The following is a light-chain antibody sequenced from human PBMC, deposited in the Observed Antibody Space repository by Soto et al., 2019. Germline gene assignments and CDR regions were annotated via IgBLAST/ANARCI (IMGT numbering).Light chain of an antibody. CDR3: QQSYSTPWT. J-gene: IGKJ1*01. Sequence: DIQMTQSPSSLSASVGDRVTITCRASQSISTYLSWYQQIPGKAPKLLIYAASTLRSGVSSRFSGSGSGTDFTLTISSLQPEDFATYYCQQSYSTPWTFGQGTKVEIK. V-gene: IGKV1-39*01. CDR2: AAS. CDR1: QSISTY.